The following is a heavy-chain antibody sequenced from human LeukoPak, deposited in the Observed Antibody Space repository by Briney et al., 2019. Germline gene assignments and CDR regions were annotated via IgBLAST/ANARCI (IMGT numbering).Heavy chain of an antibody. Sequence: GASVKVSCKASGYTFTGYYMHWVRQAPGQGLEWMGWINPNSGGTNYAQKFEGRVTMTRDTSISTAYMELSRLRSDDTAVYYCARVPSWGPEGYCSGGSCFAFDYWGQGTLVTVSS. CDR1: GYTFTGYY. CDR3: ARVPSWGPEGYCSGGSCFAFDY. CDR2: INPNSGGT. V-gene: IGHV1-2*02. J-gene: IGHJ4*02. D-gene: IGHD2-15*01.